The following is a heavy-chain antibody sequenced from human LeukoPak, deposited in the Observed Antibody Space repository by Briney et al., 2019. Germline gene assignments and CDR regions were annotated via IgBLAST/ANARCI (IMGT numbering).Heavy chain of an antibody. D-gene: IGHD1-26*01. CDR2: MNPNSGNT. Sequence: ASVKVSCKASGYTFTSYDINWVRQATGQGPEWMGWMNPNSGNTGYAEKFQGRVTMTRNASISTAYMELSSLTSEDTAVYYCARAEASRSSGKILGYWGQGTLVTVSS. CDR3: ARAEASRSSGKILGY. J-gene: IGHJ4*02. CDR1: GYTFTSYD. V-gene: IGHV1-8*01.